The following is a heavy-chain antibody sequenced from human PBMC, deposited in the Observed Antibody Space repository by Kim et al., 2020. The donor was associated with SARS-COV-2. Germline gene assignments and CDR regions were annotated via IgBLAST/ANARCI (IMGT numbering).Heavy chain of an antibody. CDR2: ISSSGSTI. J-gene: IGHJ6*02. V-gene: IGHV3-11*01. D-gene: IGHD6-19*01. Sequence: GGSLRLSCAASGFTFSDYYMSWIRQAPGKGLEWVSYISSSGSTIYYADSVKGRFTISRDNAKNSLYLQMNSLRAEDTAVYYCAGGQWLAPTYYYYYGMDVWGQGTTVTVSS. CDR1: GFTFSDYY. CDR3: AGGQWLAPTYYYYYGMDV.